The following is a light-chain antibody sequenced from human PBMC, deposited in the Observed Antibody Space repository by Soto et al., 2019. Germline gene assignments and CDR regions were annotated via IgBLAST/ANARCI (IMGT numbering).Light chain of an antibody. V-gene: IGKV1-5*01. CDR3: QQYNSYPPST. CDR1: QSISSW. Sequence: DIQMTQSPSTLSASVVAIVTITCRASQSISSWLAWYQQNPGTAPKLLIYDASSLESGVPSRFSGSGYGTEVTLSVSSLQPADFATHYCQQYNSYPPSTFGQGTKLEIK. CDR2: DAS. J-gene: IGKJ2*01.